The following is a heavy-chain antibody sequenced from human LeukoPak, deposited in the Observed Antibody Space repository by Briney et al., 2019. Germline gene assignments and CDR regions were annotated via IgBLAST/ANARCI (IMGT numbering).Heavy chain of an antibody. Sequence: SETLSLTCTVSGGSISSSTYYWGWIRQPPGKGLAWIGSIYYSGSTYYNPSLESRVTISVDTSKNQFSLQLSSVTAADTAVYYCARWGVAKDGFDIWGQGTMVTVSS. J-gene: IGHJ3*02. V-gene: IGHV4-39*01. CDR2: IYYSGST. D-gene: IGHD3-16*01. CDR3: ARWGVAKDGFDI. CDR1: GGSISSSTYY.